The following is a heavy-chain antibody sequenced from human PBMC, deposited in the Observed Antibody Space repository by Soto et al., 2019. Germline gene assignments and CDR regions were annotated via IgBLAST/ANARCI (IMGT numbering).Heavy chain of an antibody. CDR2: IYYSGST. V-gene: IGHV4-39*01. J-gene: IGHJ3*02. CDR3: ARWGGSGDSSGYWLGPGDAFDI. CDR1: GGSISSSSYY. Sequence: SETLSLTCTVSGGSISSSSYYWGWIRQPPGKGLEWIGSIYYSGSTYYNPSLKSRVTISVDTSKNQFSLKLSSVTAADTAVYYCARWGGSGDSSGYWLGPGDAFDIWGQGTMVTVSS. D-gene: IGHD3-22*01.